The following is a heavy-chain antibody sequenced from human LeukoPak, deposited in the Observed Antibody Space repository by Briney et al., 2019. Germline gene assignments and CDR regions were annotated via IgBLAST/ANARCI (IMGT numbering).Heavy chain of an antibody. CDR2: ISGSGGST. Sequence: GGSLRLSCAASGFTFSSYAMSWVRQAPGKGLEWVSAISGSGGSTYYADSVKGRFTISRDNSKNTLYLQMNSLRGEDTAVYYCAKDRYSSGWSGGYYFDYWGQGTLVTVSS. J-gene: IGHJ4*02. CDR1: GFTFSSYA. V-gene: IGHV3-23*01. D-gene: IGHD6-19*01. CDR3: AKDRYSSGWSGGYYFDY.